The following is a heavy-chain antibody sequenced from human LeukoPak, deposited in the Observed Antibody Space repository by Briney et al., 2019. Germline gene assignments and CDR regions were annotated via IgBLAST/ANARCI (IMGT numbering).Heavy chain of an antibody. D-gene: IGHD5-18*01. CDR2: IRPGADKT. Sequence: PGGSLRLSCEASGVTFSSYVMSWVRQAPGKGPEWVSSIRPGADKTYYADSVKGRFTISRDNSKNTLYLQMNSLRAEDTAVYYCAKDRRARGKWAMGLMAPYYYGMDVWGQGTTVTVSS. V-gene: IGHV3-23*01. CDR3: AKDRRARGKWAMGLMAPYYYGMDV. J-gene: IGHJ6*02. CDR1: GVTFSSYV.